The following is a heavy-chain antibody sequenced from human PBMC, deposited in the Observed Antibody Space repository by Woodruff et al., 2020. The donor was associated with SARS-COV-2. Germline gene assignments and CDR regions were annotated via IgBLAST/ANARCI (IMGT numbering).Heavy chain of an antibody. CDR2: WDDDK. CDR3: AHALDYYYYIDV. Sequence: WDDDKRYRPSLKSSLTITKDTSKNQVVLTMTNMDPVDTATYYCAHALDYYYYIDVWGKGTTVTVSS. J-gene: IGHJ6*03. V-gene: IGHV2-5*02.